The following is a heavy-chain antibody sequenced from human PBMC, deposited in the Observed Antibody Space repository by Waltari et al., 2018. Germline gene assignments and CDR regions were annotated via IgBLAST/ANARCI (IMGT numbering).Heavy chain of an antibody. CDR3: ARRVSLSDGDGYYYYGMDV. CDR2: IYYSGST. J-gene: IGHJ6*02. V-gene: IGHV4-59*01. CDR1: GGSISSYY. D-gene: IGHD4-17*01. Sequence: QVQLQESGPGLVKPSETLSLTCTVSGGSISSYYWSWIRQPPGQGLEWIGYIYYSGSTNYNPSLKSRVTISVDTSKNQFSLKLSSVTAADTAVYYCARRVSLSDGDGYYYYGMDVWGQGTTVTVSS.